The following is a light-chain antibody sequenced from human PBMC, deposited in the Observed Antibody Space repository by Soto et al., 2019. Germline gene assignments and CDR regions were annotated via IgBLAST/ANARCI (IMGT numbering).Light chain of an antibody. J-gene: IGKJ5*01. CDR1: QSVRSN. Sequence: IVMTQSPATLSVSPGERATLSCKAIQSVRSNLAWYQQTPGQAPRLXIYGASTRDTGIPARFSGSGAGTECTLTISSLQSEDVVVYYCQQYNTWTITFGQGTRLEIK. CDR3: QQYNTWTIT. CDR2: GAS. V-gene: IGKV3-15*01.